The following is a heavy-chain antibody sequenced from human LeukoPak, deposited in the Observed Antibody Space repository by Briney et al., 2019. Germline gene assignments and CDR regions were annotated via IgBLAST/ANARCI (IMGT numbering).Heavy chain of an antibody. CDR3: ARAVGIAGPELDY. D-gene: IGHD6-13*01. J-gene: IGHJ4*02. Sequence: GGSLRLSCAASGFTFSSYAMSWVRQAPGKGLEWVSAISGSGGSTYYADSVKGRFTISRDNSKNTLYLQMGSLRAEDMAVYYCARAVGIAGPELDYWGQGTLVTVSS. CDR1: GFTFSSYA. V-gene: IGHV3-23*01. CDR2: ISGSGGST.